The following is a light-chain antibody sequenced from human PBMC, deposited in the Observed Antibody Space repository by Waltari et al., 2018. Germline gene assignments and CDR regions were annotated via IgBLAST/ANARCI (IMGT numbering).Light chain of an antibody. CDR1: SGHSSNV. V-gene: IGLV4-69*01. J-gene: IGLJ3*02. CDR3: QTGGHGTWV. Sequence: QLVLTQSPSASASLGASVKRTCTVSSGHSSNVIAGHQQPAEKGPRYLMKVNSDGSHSKGDKIPDRFSGSSSGAEHYLTISSLQSEDEADYYCQTGGHGTWVFGGGTKLTVL. CDR2: VNSDGSH.